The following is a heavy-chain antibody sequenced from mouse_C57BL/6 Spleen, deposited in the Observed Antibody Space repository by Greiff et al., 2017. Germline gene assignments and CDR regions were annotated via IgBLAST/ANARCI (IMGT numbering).Heavy chain of an antibody. D-gene: IGHD2-1*01. J-gene: IGHJ2*01. Sequence: VKLVESGPELVKPGASVKISCKASGYAFSSSWMNWVKQRPGKGLEWIGRIYPGDGDTNYNGKFKGKATLTADKSSSTAYMQLSSLTSEDSAVYFCARGGYGNYEDFDYWGQGTTLTVSS. CDR3: ARGGYGNYEDFDY. V-gene: IGHV1-82*01. CDR1: GYAFSSSW. CDR2: IYPGDGDT.